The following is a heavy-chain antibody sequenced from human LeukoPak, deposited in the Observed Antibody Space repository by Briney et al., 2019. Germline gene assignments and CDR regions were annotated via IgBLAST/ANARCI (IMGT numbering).Heavy chain of an antibody. Sequence: SETLSLTCTVSGGSISSYYWSWIRQPAGKGLEWIGRIYTSGSTNYNPSLKSRVTMSVDTSKNQFSLKLSSVTAADTAVYYCARGRGGYCSGGSCYYYYMDVWGKGTTVTVSS. V-gene: IGHV4-4*07. CDR2: IYTSGST. J-gene: IGHJ6*03. D-gene: IGHD2-15*01. CDR1: GGSISSYY. CDR3: ARGRGGYCSGGSCYYYYMDV.